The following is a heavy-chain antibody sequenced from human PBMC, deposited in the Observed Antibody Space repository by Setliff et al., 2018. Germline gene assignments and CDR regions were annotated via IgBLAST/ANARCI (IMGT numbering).Heavy chain of an antibody. J-gene: IGHJ3*02. CDR1: GDSISSSNYY. V-gene: IGHV4-39*07. D-gene: IGHD3-3*01. CDR2: IKYSGST. Sequence: SETLSLTCTVSGDSISSSNYYWGWIRQPPGKGLEWIAAIKYSGSTSFNPSPKSRVTISVDKSKSQFSLKLSSVTAVDTAVYYCARGHGTDYNFWSGYPAASFDIWGQGTMVTVSS. CDR3: ARGHGTDYNFWSGYPAASFDI.